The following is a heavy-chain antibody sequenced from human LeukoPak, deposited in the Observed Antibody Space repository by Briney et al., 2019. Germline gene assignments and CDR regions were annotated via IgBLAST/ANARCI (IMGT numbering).Heavy chain of an antibody. CDR2: IYSGGST. D-gene: IGHD6-13*01. Sequence: GGSLRLSCAASGFTVSSHYMSWVRQAPGKGLEWVSVIYSGGSTYYADSVKGRFTISRDNSKNTLYLQMNSLRAEDTAVYYCARDLGTDYYYYGMDVWGQGTTVTVSS. J-gene: IGHJ6*02. CDR1: GFTVSSHY. V-gene: IGHV3-66*01. CDR3: ARDLGTDYYYYGMDV.